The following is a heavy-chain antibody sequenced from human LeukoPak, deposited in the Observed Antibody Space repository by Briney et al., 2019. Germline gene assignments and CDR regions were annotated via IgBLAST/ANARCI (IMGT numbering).Heavy chain of an antibody. V-gene: IGHV4-4*07. CDR2: FYTSGST. CDR1: GGSISSYY. Sequence: SETLSLTCTVSGGSISSYYWSWIRQPAGKGLEWIGRFYTSGSTNYNPSLKTRVTMSVDTSKNQFSLKLTSVTAADTAMYYCARDRYGGIIDYWGQGTLVTVSS. CDR3: ARDRYGGIIDY. J-gene: IGHJ4*02. D-gene: IGHD1-1*01.